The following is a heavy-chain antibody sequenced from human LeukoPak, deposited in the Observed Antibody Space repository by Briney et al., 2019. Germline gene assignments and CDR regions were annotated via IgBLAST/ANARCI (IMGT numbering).Heavy chain of an antibody. D-gene: IGHD6-13*01. Sequence: SETLSLTCAVSGGSISSSNWWSWVRQPPGKGLEWIGEIYHSGSTNYNPSLKSRVTISADKSKNQFSLKLSSVTAADTAVYYCASQYSSRWDYYFDYWGQGTLVTVPS. CDR2: IYHSGST. J-gene: IGHJ4*02. CDR3: ASQYSSRWDYYFDY. V-gene: IGHV4-4*02. CDR1: GGSISSSNW.